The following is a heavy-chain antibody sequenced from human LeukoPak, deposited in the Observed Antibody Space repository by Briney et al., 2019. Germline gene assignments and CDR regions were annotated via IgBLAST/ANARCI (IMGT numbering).Heavy chain of an antibody. J-gene: IGHJ5*02. CDR3: ARDLVWFGELLPFDP. CDR1: GYTFTSYG. CDR2: ISAYNGNT. D-gene: IGHD3-10*01. Sequence: ASVKVSCKASGYTFTSYGISWVRQAPGQGLDWTGWISAYNGNTNYAQKLQGRVTMTTGTSTSTAYMELRSLRSDDTAVYYCARDLVWFGELLPFDPWGQGTLVTVSS. V-gene: IGHV1-18*01.